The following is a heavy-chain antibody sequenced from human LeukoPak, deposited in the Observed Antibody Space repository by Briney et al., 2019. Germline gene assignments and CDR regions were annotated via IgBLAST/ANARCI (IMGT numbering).Heavy chain of an antibody. CDR1: GYTFTSYG. CDR2: ISAYNGNT. D-gene: IGHD6-13*01. CDR3: ARDPPFAAAGTKVENWNDIDY. J-gene: IGHJ4*02. Sequence: GASVKVSCKASGYTFTSYGISWVRQAPGQGLEWMGWISAYNGNTNYAQKLQGRVTMTTDTSTSTAYMELRSLRSDDTAMYYCARDPPFAAAGTKVENWNDIDYWGQGTLVTVSS. V-gene: IGHV1-18*01.